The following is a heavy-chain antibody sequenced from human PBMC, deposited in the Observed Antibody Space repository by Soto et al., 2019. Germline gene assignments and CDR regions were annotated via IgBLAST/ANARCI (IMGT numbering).Heavy chain of an antibody. CDR2: IDSGGST. CDR1: GFTVSSNY. J-gene: IGHJ6*02. Sequence: EVQLVESGGGLVQPGGSLRLSCAASGFTVSSNYMSWVRQAPGKGLAWVSVIDSGGSTYYADSVKGRFTISRENSKNKLYLQMNSLRAEDTAVYYCARDKRYSSSWTGYYGMDVWGQGTTVTVSS. D-gene: IGHD6-13*01. V-gene: IGHV3-66*01. CDR3: ARDKRYSSSWTGYYGMDV.